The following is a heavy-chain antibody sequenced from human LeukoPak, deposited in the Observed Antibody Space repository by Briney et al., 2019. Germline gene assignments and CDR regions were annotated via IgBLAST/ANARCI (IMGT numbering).Heavy chain of an antibody. CDR1: DSTFTNYD. J-gene: IGHJ5*02. Sequence: ASVKVSCMASDSTFTNYDISWVRQAPGQGLEWMGWISGYSGNTNYAQRLQGRVNLTTDTSTSTAYMELRSLRSDDTAVYYCARVIQNWNDVENWFDPWGQGTLVTVSS. CDR3: ARVIQNWNDVENWFDP. CDR2: ISGYSGNT. D-gene: IGHD1-1*01. V-gene: IGHV1-18*01.